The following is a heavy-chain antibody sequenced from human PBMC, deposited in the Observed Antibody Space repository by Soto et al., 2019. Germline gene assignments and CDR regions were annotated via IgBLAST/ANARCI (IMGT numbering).Heavy chain of an antibody. Sequence: QVQLQESGPGLVKPSQTLSLTCTVSGGSISSGGYYWSWIRQHPGKGLEWIGYIYYSGSTYYNPSIKSRVTISVDTSKNQFSLKLSSVTAADTAVYYCARAGYSGYDYGLDPWGQGTLVTVSS. CDR1: GGSISSGGYY. CDR3: ARAGYSGYDYGLDP. CDR2: IYYSGST. D-gene: IGHD5-12*01. V-gene: IGHV4-31*03. J-gene: IGHJ5*02.